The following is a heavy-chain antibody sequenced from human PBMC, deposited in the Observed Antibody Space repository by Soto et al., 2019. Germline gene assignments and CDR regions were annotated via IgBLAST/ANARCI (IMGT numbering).Heavy chain of an antibody. CDR1: GFTFSSYG. D-gene: IGHD6-13*01. Sequence: QVQLVESGGGVVQPGRSLRLSCAASGFTFSSYGMHWVRQAPGKGLEWVAVIWYDGSNKYDADSVKGRFTISRDNSKNTLYLQMNSLRAEDTAVYYCARDAPGDQMGGDSSSWYVINYFDYWGQGTLVTVSS. V-gene: IGHV3-33*01. CDR2: IWYDGSNK. J-gene: IGHJ4*02. CDR3: ARDAPGDQMGGDSSSWYVINYFDY.